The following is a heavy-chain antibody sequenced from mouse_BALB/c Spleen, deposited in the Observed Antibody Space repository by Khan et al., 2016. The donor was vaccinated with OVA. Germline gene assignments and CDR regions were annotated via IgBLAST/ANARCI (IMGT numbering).Heavy chain of an antibody. D-gene: IGHD1-1*01. Sequence: EVQLQQSGAELVRSGASVKLSCTTSDFNIKDYYMHWVKQRPEQGLEWIGWIDPENDDTEYAPKFQDKATMTADTSSNTAYLQLSSLTSDDTAVDYCNAFYGSSYDAVDYWGQGTSVTVFS. CDR3: NAFYGSSYDAVDY. CDR2: IDPENDDT. CDR1: DFNIKDYY. J-gene: IGHJ4*01. V-gene: IGHV14-4*02.